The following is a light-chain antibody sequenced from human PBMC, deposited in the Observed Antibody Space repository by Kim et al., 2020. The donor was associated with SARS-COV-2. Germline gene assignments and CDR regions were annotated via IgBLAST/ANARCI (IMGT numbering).Light chain of an antibody. CDR2: DVN. Sequence: QSALTQPASVSGSPGQSITISCTGTISNIGSYNYVSWHQQHPGKAPQLIIYDVNKRPSGIFSRFSGSKSGSTASLTISGLQAEDEADYYCSSFTTRNTLVFGGGTQLTVL. J-gene: IGLJ3*02. V-gene: IGLV2-14*03. CDR1: ISNIGSYNY. CDR3: SSFTTRNTLV.